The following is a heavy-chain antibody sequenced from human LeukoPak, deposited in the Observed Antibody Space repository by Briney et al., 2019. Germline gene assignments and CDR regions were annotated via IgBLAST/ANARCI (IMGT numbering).Heavy chain of an antibody. J-gene: IGHJ4*02. Sequence: GGSLRLSCAASGFTFSTYAMHWVRQAPGKGLEWVAVISYDGSNRYYADSVKGRFTISRDNSKNTLYLQMNSLRAEGTAVYYCARALLDYWGQGTLVTVSS. CDR3: ARALLDY. V-gene: IGHV3-30*04. CDR1: GFTFSTYA. CDR2: ISYDGSNR.